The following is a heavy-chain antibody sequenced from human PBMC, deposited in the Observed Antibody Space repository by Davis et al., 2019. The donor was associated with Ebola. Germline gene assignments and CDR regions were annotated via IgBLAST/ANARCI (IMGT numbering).Heavy chain of an antibody. CDR1: GFTFSSYA. V-gene: IGHV3-23*01. D-gene: IGHD3-10*01. J-gene: IGHJ4*02. CDR3: ARDFGGGTFGRYFDY. CDR2: ISASGVIT. Sequence: GESLKISCAASGFTFSSYAMTWVRQAPGKGLEWVSTISASGVITYYADSVKGRFTISRDNSKNTLYLQMNSLRAEDTAVYYCARDFGGGTFGRYFDYWGQGTLVTVSS.